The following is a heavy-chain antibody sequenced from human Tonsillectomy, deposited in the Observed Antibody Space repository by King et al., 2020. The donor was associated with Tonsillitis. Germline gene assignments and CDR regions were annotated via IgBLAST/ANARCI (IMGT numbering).Heavy chain of an antibody. Sequence: VQLVESGGGVVQPGRSLRLSCAASGFTFSNYAIHWVRQAPGKGLEWVTVISYDANTEYYADSVKGRFAISRDNSKNTLYLQMRSLRDDDTAIYFCVRSWDAGAQPHYFDSWGQGTLVTVSS. J-gene: IGHJ4*02. CDR3: VRSWDAGAQPHYFDS. CDR2: ISYDANTE. CDR1: GFTFSNYA. V-gene: IGHV3-30*09. D-gene: IGHD1-14*01.